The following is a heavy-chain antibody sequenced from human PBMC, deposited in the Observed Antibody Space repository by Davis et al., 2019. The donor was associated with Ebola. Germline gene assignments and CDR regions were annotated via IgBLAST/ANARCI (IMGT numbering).Heavy chain of an antibody. CDR1: GYTFTSYY. Sequence: SVKVSCKASGYTFTSYYMHWVRQAPGQGLEWMGRIIPILGIANYAQKFQGRVTITADKSTSTAYMELSSLRSEDTAVYYCATSVWGSYKDAFDIWGQGTMVTVSS. CDR2: IIPILGIA. CDR3: ATSVWGSYKDAFDI. V-gene: IGHV1-69*02. D-gene: IGHD3-16*01. J-gene: IGHJ3*02.